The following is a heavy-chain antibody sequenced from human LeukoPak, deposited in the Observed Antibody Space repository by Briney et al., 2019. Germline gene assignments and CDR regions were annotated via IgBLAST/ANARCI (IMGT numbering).Heavy chain of an antibody. CDR1: GDPIRNYY. CDR2: IYYRGNT. J-gene: IGHJ4*02. V-gene: IGHV4-59*01. CDR3: ARDSPPQYASSSAGFDY. Sequence: SETLSLTCTVSGDPIRNYYWSWIRQPPGKGLEWIGYIYYRGNTNYNPSLKSRVIISIDTSKNQFSLKLSSVTAADTAVYFCARDSPPQYASSSAGFDYWGQGTLVTVSS. D-gene: IGHD6-6*01.